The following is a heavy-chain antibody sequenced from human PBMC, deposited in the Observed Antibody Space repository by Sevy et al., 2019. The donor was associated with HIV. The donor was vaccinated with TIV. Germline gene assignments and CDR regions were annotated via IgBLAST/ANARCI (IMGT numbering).Heavy chain of an antibody. CDR1: GYTFTRYY. CDR3: ASYTTGSRGDY. V-gene: IGHV1-46*01. CDR2: IDPSGGGT. J-gene: IGHJ4*02. Sequence: ASVKVSCKASGYTFTRYYMHWVRQAPGQGLEWMGIIDPSGGGTTYAQKFQGRVSMTRDTSTSTAYMDLTSLRSEDTAVYHCASYTTGSRGDYWGQGSQVTVSS. D-gene: IGHD1-1*01.